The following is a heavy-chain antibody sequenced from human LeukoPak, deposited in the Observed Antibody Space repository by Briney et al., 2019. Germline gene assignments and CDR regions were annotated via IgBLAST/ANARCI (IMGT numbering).Heavy chain of an antibody. V-gene: IGHV1-69*05. J-gene: IGHJ4*02. CDR1: GGTFISYA. CDR2: IIPIFGTA. CDR3: ARSGYSYGYGGDY. Sequence: ASVKVSCKASGGTFISYAISWVRQAPGQGLEWMGRIIPIFGTANYAQKFQGRVTITTDESTSTAYMELSSLRSEDTAVYYCARSGYSYGYGGDYWGQGTLVTVSS. D-gene: IGHD5-18*01.